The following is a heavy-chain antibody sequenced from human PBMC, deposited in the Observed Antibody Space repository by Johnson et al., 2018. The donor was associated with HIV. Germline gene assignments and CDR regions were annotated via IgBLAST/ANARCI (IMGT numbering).Heavy chain of an antibody. CDR3: AKEDPWVRAFDI. J-gene: IGHJ3*02. D-gene: IGHD4/OR15-4a*01. Sequence: QVQLVESGGGLVKPGGSLRLSCAASGFTFSDYYMSWIRQAPGKGLEWVSYISSSGSTIYYADSVKGRLTIYRDNFKNTLYLQMNGLRPEDTAVYYCAKEDPWVRAFDIWGQGTVVTVSS. CDR1: GFTFSDYY. CDR2: ISSSGSTI. V-gene: IGHV3-11*04.